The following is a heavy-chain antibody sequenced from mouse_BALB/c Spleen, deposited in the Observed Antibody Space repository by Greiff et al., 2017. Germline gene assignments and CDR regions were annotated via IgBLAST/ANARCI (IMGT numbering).Heavy chain of an antibody. CDR2: ISYSGST. J-gene: IGHJ2*01. V-gene: IGHV3-2*02. Sequence: EVQLVESGPGLVKPSQSLSLTCTVTGYSITSDYAWNWIRQFPGNKLEWMGFISYSGSTSYNPSLKSRISITRDTSKNQFFLQLNSVTTEDTATYYCARWNYFDYWGQGTTLTVSS. CDR3: ARWNYFDY. CDR1: GYSITSDYA.